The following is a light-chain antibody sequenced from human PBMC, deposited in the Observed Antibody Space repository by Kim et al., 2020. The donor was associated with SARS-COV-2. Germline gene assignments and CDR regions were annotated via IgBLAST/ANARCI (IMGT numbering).Light chain of an antibody. V-gene: IGLV3-1*01. Sequence: SYELTQPPSVSVSPGQTASITCSGDKLENKYVCWYQQKPGQSPVLVIYHDTKRPSGIPERFSGSNSGNTATLTISETQPMDEADYYCQAWDSSTAVFGGGTQLTVL. CDR3: QAWDSSTAV. J-gene: IGLJ2*01. CDR2: HDT. CDR1: KLENKY.